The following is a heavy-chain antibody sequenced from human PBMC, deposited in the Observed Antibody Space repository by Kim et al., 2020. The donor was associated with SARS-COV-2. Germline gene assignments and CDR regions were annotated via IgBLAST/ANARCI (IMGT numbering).Heavy chain of an antibody. Sequence: GGSLRLSCAASGFTFGDYAMHWVRQAPGKGLEWVSGISWNSGSIAYADSVKGRFTISRDNAKNSLYLQMNSLRAEDTALYYCAKDHKLRFLEWLSFGGYFDYWGQGTMVTVSS. CDR1: GFTFGDYA. J-gene: IGHJ4*02. CDR3: AKDHKLRFLEWLSFGGYFDY. D-gene: IGHD3-3*01. CDR2: ISWNSGSI. V-gene: IGHV3-9*01.